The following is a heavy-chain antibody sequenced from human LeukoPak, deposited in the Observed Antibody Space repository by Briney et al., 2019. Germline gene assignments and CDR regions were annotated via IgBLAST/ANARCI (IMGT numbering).Heavy chain of an antibody. CDR3: ARDVGEYCSSTNCYASHY. Sequence: ASVKVSCKASGYTFTSYGISWVRQAPGQGLEWMGWIRPNSGGTNYTQKFQGGVTMTRDTSITTAYMELSSLRSDDTAVYYCARDVGEYCSSTNCYASHYWGQGTLVTVSS. V-gene: IGHV1-2*02. CDR1: GYTFTSYG. D-gene: IGHD2-2*01. CDR2: IRPNSGGT. J-gene: IGHJ4*02.